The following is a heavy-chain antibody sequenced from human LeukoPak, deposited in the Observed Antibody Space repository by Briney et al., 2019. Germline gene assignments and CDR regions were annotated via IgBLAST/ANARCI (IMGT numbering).Heavy chain of an antibody. CDR2: ISSSSSYI. D-gene: IGHD6-13*01. CDR3: ARDEVAAAGAGAFDI. V-gene: IGHV3-21*01. CDR1: GFTFSSYS. J-gene: IGHJ3*02. Sequence: GGSLRLSCAASGFTFSSYSMNWVRQAPGKGLEWVSSISSSSSYIYYADSVKGRFTISRDNAKNSLYLQMNSLRAEDTAVYYCARDEVAAAGAGAFDIWGQGTMVTVSS.